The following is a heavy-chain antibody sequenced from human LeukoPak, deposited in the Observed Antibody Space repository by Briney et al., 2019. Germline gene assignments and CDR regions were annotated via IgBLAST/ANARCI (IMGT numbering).Heavy chain of an antibody. D-gene: IGHD6-13*01. Sequence: SVKVSCKASGGTFSSYAISWVRQAPGQGLEWMGGIIPIFGTANYAQKFQGRVTITADESTSTAYMELSSLRSEDTAVYYCARMKGSSLVFDYWGQGTLVTVSS. V-gene: IGHV1-69*13. CDR1: GGTFSSYA. CDR3: ARMKGSSLVFDY. CDR2: IIPIFGTA. J-gene: IGHJ4*02.